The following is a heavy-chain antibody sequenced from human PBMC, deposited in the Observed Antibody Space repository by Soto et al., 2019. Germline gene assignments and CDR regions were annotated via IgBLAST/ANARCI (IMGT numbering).Heavy chain of an antibody. CDR1: GFSLSTSGVG. Sequence: QITLKESGPTLVQPTQTLTLTCTFSGFSLSTSGVGVGWIRQPPGKALEWLVLIYWDDDKRYSPSLKSRLTITKXXAXNXXVLTMTNMDPVDTATYYCAHRVHYSGHWNSGYFDSWGQGTLVTVSS. CDR3: AHRVHYSGHWNSGYFDS. J-gene: IGHJ4*02. D-gene: IGHD5-12*01. CDR2: IYWDDDK. V-gene: IGHV2-5*02.